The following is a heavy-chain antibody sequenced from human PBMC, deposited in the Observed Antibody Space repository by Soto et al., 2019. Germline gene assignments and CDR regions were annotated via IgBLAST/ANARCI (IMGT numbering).Heavy chain of an antibody. J-gene: IGHJ4*02. CDR2: INHSGST. D-gene: IGHD2-8*02. CDR1: GGSFSGYY. CDR3: ARDKITGLFDY. Sequence: QVQLQQWGAGLLKPSETLSLTCAVYGGSFSGYYWTWIRQPPGTGLEWIGEINHSGSTNYNPSLKRRATTAGDTSKNQCSLKLTSVTAADTAVYYCARDKITGLFDYWGQGTLVTVSS. V-gene: IGHV4-34*01.